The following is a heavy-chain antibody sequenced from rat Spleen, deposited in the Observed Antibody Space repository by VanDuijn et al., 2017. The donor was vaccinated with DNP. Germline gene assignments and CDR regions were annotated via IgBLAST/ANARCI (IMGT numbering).Heavy chain of an antibody. CDR1: GFTFSDYN. V-gene: IGHV5-7*01. CDR3: TRGEDY. Sequence: EVQLVESGGGLVQPGRSLKLSCAASGFTFSDYNMAWVRQAPKKGLEWVATISYDGSSTYYRDSVKGRFTISRDNAKSTLYLQMNSLRSEDTATYYCTRGEDYWGQGVMVTVSS. D-gene: IGHD5-1*01. CDR2: ISYDGSST. J-gene: IGHJ2*01.